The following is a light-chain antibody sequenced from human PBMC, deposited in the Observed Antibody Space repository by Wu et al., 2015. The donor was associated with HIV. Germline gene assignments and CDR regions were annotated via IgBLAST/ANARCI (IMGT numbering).Light chain of an antibody. Sequence: IVLTQSPGTLSLSPGESATLSCRTSQSISSTYLAWYQQKPGQAPRLLIYGASTRATGIPDRFGGSGSGTDFTLTISSLEPEDFAVYYCQQRRYWPLYTFGQGTKLEIK. CDR2: GAS. J-gene: IGKJ2*01. CDR3: QQRRYWPLYT. CDR1: QSISSTY. V-gene: IGKV3D-20*02.